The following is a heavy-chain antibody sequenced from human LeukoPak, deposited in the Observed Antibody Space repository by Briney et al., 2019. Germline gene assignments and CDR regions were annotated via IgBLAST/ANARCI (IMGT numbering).Heavy chain of an antibody. V-gene: IGHV3-21*01. CDR1: GFTFSSYW. Sequence: GGSLRLSCAASGFTFSSYWMSWVRQAPGKGLEGVSSISPDSAFIPQADSVKGRFTISRDNAKNSLYLQMESLRVEDTAVYYCANFQTVGVKPFEHWGQGTLVTVSS. CDR3: ANFQTVGVKPFEH. D-gene: IGHD1-26*01. CDR2: ISPDSAFI. J-gene: IGHJ5*02.